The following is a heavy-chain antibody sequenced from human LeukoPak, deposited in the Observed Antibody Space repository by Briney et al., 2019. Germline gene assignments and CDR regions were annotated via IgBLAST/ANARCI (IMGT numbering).Heavy chain of an antibody. CDR2: IKQDGSEK. CDR3: ARVARPEVYYYYMDV. CDR1: GFTFSSYW. V-gene: IGHV3-7*04. D-gene: IGHD6-6*01. Sequence: PGGSLRLSCAASGFTFSSYWMSWVRQAPGKGLEWVANIKQDGSEKYYVDSVKGRFTISRDNAKNSLYLQMNSLRAEDTAVYYCARVARPEVYYYYMDVWGKGSTVTVSS. J-gene: IGHJ6*03.